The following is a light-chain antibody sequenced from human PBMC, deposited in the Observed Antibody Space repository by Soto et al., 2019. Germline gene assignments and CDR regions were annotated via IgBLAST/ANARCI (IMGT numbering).Light chain of an antibody. CDR1: SSDVGRYNR. J-gene: IGLJ1*01. CDR2: EVR. Sequence: QTVVTQPPSVSGSPGQSVTISCTGTSSDVGRYNRVSWYQQPPGTAPKLLIYEVRNRPSGVPDRFSGSRSANTASLTISGLQADDEADYYCSLFTTNSTFVFGAGTKLTVL. V-gene: IGLV2-18*01. CDR3: SLFTTNSTFV.